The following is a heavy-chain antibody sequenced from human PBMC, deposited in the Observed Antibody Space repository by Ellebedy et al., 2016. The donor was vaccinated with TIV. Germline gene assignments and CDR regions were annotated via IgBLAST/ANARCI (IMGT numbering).Heavy chain of an antibody. CDR1: GGSFSGYY. J-gene: IGHJ3*02. D-gene: IGHD6-6*01. V-gene: IGHV4-34*01. Sequence: SETLSLXCAVYGGSFSGYYWSWIRQPPGKGLEWIGEINHSGSTNYNPSLKSRVTISVDTSKNQFSLKLSSVTAADTAVYYCARDRDYSSSSHDAFDIWGQGTMVTVSS. CDR3: ARDRDYSSSSHDAFDI. CDR2: INHSGST.